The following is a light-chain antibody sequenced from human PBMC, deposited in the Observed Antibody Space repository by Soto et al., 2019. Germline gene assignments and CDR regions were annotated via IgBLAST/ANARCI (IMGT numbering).Light chain of an antibody. Sequence: QSALTQPASVSGSPGQSITISCTVTGSDIGGYNYVSWYQQHPGKAPKVMIYEVSNRPSGVSNRFSASKSGNTASLTISGLQAEDEADYYCTSYTSSSSVVFGGGTKLTVL. V-gene: IGLV2-14*01. CDR1: GSDIGGYNY. CDR2: EVS. J-gene: IGLJ2*01. CDR3: TSYTSSSSVV.